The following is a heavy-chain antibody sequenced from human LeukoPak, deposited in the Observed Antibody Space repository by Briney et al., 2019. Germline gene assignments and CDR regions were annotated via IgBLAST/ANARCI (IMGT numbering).Heavy chain of an antibody. V-gene: IGHV1-2*02. D-gene: IGHD3-10*01. CDR1: GYTFTGYY. CDR3: ARDILGLSGMTD. Sequence: ASVKVSCKASGYTFTGYYIYWVRQAPGQGLEWMGWINPNSGGTNYAQKFQGRVSMTRDTSISTAYMELSRLRSDDTAIYYCARDILGLSGMTDWGQGTLVTVSS. J-gene: IGHJ4*02. CDR2: INPNSGGT.